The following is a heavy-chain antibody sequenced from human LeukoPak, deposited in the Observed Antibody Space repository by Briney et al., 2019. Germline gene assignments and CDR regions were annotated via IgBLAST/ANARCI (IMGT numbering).Heavy chain of an antibody. Sequence: GGSLRLSCAASGFTFSSYAMHWVRQAPGKGLEWVAVISYDGSNKYYADSVKGRFIISRDNSKNTLYLQMNSLRAEDTAVYYCARDLGQYYFDYWGQGTLVTVSS. V-gene: IGHV3-30*04. CDR2: ISYDGSNK. CDR1: GFTFSSYA. D-gene: IGHD4-11*01. CDR3: ARDLGQYYFDY. J-gene: IGHJ4*02.